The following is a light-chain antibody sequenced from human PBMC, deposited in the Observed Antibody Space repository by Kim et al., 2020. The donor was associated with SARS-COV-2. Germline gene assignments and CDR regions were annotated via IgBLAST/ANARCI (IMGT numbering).Light chain of an antibody. CDR1: QSVSTN. V-gene: IGKV3-15*01. J-gene: IGKJ2*01. CDR2: GTS. CDR3: QQYNRWPPYI. Sequence: GSPGESAPPPCRPSQSVSTNSAWYQQKPGQAPRLLIYGTSPRATGIPPRFSGSGSGTEFTLTISSLQSEDFAIYYCQQYNRWPPYIFGQGTKLEI.